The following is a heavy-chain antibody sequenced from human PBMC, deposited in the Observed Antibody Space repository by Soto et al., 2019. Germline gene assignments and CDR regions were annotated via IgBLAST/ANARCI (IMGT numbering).Heavy chain of an antibody. CDR1: GFTFSSYS. D-gene: IGHD3-10*01. V-gene: IGHV3-21*01. CDR3: ARDRGGGPPNLWFGGAFDI. Sequence: GGSLRLSCAASGFTFSSYSMNWVRQAPGKGLEWVSSISSSSSYIYYADSVKGRFTISRDNAKNSLYLQMNSLRAEDTAVYYCARDRGGGPPNLWFGGAFDIWGQGTMVTVSS. J-gene: IGHJ3*02. CDR2: ISSSSSYI.